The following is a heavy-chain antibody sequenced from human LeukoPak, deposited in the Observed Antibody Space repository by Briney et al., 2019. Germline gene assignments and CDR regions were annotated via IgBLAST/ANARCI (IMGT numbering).Heavy chain of an antibody. CDR1: GYTFTNYY. CDR2: INPSGGST. CDR3: ARGAAAATTENYFDY. D-gene: IGHD6-25*01. Sequence: ASVKVSCKASGYTFTNYYMHWVRQAPGQGLEWMGIINPSGGSTSYAQKFQGRVTMTRDTSTSTVYMELSSLRSEDTAVYYCARGAAAATTENYFDYWGQGTLVTVSS. J-gene: IGHJ4*02. V-gene: IGHV1-46*01.